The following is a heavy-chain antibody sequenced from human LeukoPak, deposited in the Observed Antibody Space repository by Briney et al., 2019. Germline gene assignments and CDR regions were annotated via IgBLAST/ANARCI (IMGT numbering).Heavy chain of an antibody. CDR2: IKQDGSEK. CDR3: GRDGDYGDYYFDY. CDR1: GFTFSSYW. D-gene: IGHD4-17*01. J-gene: IGHJ4*02. V-gene: IGHV3-7*01. Sequence: PGGSLRLSCAASGFTFSSYWMSWVRQAPGKGLEWEANIKQDGSEKYYVDSVKGRFTISRDNAKNSLYLQMNSLRAEDTAVYYCGRDGDYGDYYFDYWGQGTLVTVSS.